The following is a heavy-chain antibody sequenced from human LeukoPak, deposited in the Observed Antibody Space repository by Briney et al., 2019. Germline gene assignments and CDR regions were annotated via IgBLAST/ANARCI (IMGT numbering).Heavy chain of an antibody. D-gene: IGHD3-10*01. V-gene: IGHV3-23*01. CDR2: ISGSGGST. CDR1: GFTFSSYA. J-gene: IGHJ4*02. CDR3: AKESLSRLLLFGELDDYFDY. Sequence: PGGSLRLSCAASGFTFSSYAMSWVRQAPGKGLEWVSAISGSGGSTYYADSVKGRFTISRDNSKNTLYLQMNSLRAEDTAVYYCAKESLSRLLLFGELDDYFDYWGQGTLVTVSS.